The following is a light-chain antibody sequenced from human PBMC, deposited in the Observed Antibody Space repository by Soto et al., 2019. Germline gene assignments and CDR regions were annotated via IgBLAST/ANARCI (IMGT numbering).Light chain of an antibody. J-gene: IGKJ2*01. Sequence: DIPMTQSPSSLSASVGDRVTITCRASQSISSYLNWYQQKPGKAPKRLIYAASSLQSGVPSRFSGSASGTDFTLTISSLQPEDFATYYCQQSYSTARTFGQRTKLEIK. V-gene: IGKV1-39*01. CDR2: AAS. CDR1: QSISSY. CDR3: QQSYSTART.